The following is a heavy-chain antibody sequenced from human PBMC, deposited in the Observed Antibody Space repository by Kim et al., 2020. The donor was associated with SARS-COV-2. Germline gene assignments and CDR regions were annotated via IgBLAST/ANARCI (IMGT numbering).Heavy chain of an antibody. CDR3: ARDRGQGYYYDSSGYYSRFDY. J-gene: IGHJ4*02. Sequence: ASVKVSCKASGYTFTSYGISWVRQAPGQGLEWMGWISAYNGNTNYAQKLQGRVTMTTDTSTSTAYMELRSLRSDDTAVYYCARDRGQGYYYDSSGYYSRFDYWGQGTLVTVSS. D-gene: IGHD3-22*01. V-gene: IGHV1-18*04. CDR1: GYTFTSYG. CDR2: ISAYNGNT.